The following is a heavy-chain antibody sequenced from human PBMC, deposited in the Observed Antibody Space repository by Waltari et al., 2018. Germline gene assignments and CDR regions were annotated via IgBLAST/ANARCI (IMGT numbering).Heavy chain of an antibody. D-gene: IGHD6-19*01. Sequence: QVQLQESGPGLVKPSETLSLTCTVSGGSISSYYWSWIRQPPGKGLEWIGYIYYSGSTNYNPSLKSRVTISVDTSKNQFSLKLSSVTAADTAVYYCASAGAVAGTFDYWGQGTLVTVSS. J-gene: IGHJ4*02. CDR1: GGSISSYY. V-gene: IGHV4-59*01. CDR2: IYYSGST. CDR3: ASAGAVAGTFDY.